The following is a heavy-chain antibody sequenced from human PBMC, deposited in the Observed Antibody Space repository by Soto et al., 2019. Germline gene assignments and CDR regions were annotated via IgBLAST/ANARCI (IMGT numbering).Heavy chain of an antibody. CDR1: GFTFDGYA. CDR2: ISWNSGNI. Sequence: HPGGSLRLSCAASGFTFDGYAMHWVRQAPGKGLEWVSGISWNSGNIGYADSVKGRFTISRDNAKNSLYLQMNSLRAEDTALYYCAKIEGAFDIWGQGTMVPVSS. J-gene: IGHJ3*02. CDR3: AKIEGAFDI. V-gene: IGHV3-9*01.